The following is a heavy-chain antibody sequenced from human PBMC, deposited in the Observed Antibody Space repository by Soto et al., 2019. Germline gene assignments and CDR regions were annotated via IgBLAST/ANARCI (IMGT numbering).Heavy chain of an antibody. Sequence: NPSETLSLTCTVSGDSISTNSYSWGWIRQPPRQGLEWIGLFYYSGSTNYNPSLKSRVTISVDTSKNQFSLKLSSVTAADTAVYYCARRQKVYDYVWGSYRGIPPYFDYWGQGTLVTVSS. CDR1: GDSISTNSYS. J-gene: IGHJ4*02. V-gene: IGHV4-39*07. D-gene: IGHD3-16*02. CDR2: FYYSGST. CDR3: ARRQKVYDYVWGSYRGIPPYFDY.